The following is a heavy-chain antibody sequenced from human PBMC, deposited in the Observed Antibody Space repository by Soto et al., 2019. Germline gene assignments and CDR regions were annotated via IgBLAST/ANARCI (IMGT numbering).Heavy chain of an antibody. J-gene: IGHJ1*01. V-gene: IGHV3-33*01. CDR1: GFTFSSYG. CDR3: ARGDYYDSSDSSEYFQH. CDR2: IWYDGSNK. D-gene: IGHD3-22*01. Sequence: GGSLRLSCAASGFTFSSYGMHWVRQAPGKGLEWVAVIWYDGSNKYYEDSVKGRFTISRDNSKNTLYLQMNSLSAEDTAVYYCARGDYYDSSDSSEYFQHWGQGTLVTVSS.